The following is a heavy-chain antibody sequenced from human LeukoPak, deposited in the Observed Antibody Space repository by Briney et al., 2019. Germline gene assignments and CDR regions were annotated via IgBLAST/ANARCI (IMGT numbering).Heavy chain of an antibody. CDR3: AKVYSSSSPFFDY. V-gene: IGHV3-23*01. CDR1: GFTFSDYY. Sequence: GGSLRLSCAASGFTFSDYYMSWIRQAPGKGLEWVSAISGSGGSTYYADSVKGRFTISRDNSKNTLYLQMNSLRAEDTAVYYCAKVYSSSSPFFDYWGQGTLVTVSS. J-gene: IGHJ4*02. CDR2: ISGSGGST. D-gene: IGHD6-6*01.